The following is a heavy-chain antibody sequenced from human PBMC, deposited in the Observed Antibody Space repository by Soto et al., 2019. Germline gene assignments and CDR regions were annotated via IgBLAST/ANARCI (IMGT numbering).Heavy chain of an antibody. J-gene: IGHJ4*02. CDR3: ARETSRGEYDY. V-gene: IGHV1-18*01. CDR1: GYTFTSYG. D-gene: IGHD3-10*01. CDR2: INVYNGNT. Sequence: QVQLVQSGAEVKKPGASVKVSCKASGYTFTSYGISWVRQAPGQGLEWMGWINVYNGNTNYAQKLQGRVTMTTDTSTSTAYLDLRSLRPHDTAVYFCARETSRGEYDYWGQGTLVTVSS.